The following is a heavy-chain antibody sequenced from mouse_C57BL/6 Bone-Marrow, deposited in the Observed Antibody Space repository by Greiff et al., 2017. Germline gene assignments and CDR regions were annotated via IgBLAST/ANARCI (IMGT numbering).Heavy chain of an antibody. CDR3: ARGGWLLRAYFDY. V-gene: IGHV3-6*01. D-gene: IGHD2-3*01. J-gene: IGHJ2*01. CDR1: GYSITSGYY. Sequence: EVKLQESGPGLVKPSQSLSLTCSVTGYSITSGYYWNWIRQFPGNKLEWMGYISYDGSNNYNPSLKNRISITRDTSKNQFFLKLNSVTTEDTATYYCARGGWLLRAYFDYWGQGTTLTVSS. CDR2: ISYDGSN.